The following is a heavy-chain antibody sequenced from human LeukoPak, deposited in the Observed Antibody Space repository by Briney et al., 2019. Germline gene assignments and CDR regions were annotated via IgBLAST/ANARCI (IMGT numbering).Heavy chain of an antibody. J-gene: IGHJ4*02. V-gene: IGHV3-23*01. Sequence: GGSLRLSCAVSGFTFSSYAMSWVRQAPGKGLEWVSGISGSGGRTYYADSVKGRVTISRDHSKNTLYVQMNSLRAEDTAVYYCANVEWPLDYWGQGTLVTVSS. CDR1: GFTFSSYA. CDR3: ANVEWPLDY. CDR2: ISGSGGRT. D-gene: IGHD1-26*01.